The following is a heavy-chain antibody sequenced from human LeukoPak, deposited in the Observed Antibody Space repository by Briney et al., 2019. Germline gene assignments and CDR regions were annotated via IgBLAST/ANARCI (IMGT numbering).Heavy chain of an antibody. CDR3: ATLGALDSGSSDY. Sequence: GGSPRLSCAASGFTVSSNYMSWVRQAPGKGLEWVSVIYSGGSTYYADSVKGRFTISRDNSKNTLYPQMNSLRAEDTAVYYCATLGALDSGSSDYWGQGTLVTGSS. D-gene: IGHD3-10*01. CDR2: IYSGGST. V-gene: IGHV3-53*01. J-gene: IGHJ4*02. CDR1: GFTVSSNY.